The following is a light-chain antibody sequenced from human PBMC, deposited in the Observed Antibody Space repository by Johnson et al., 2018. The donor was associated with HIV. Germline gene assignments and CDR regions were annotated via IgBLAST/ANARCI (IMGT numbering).Light chain of an antibody. CDR2: ENN. J-gene: IGLJ1*01. CDR3: GTWDSSLSAA. Sequence: SVLTQPPSVSAAPGQKVTISCSGSSSNIGNNYVSWYQQLPGTAPKLLIYENNKRPSGIPDRFSGPKSGPSATLGITGLQTGDAADYYCGTWDSSLSAAFGTGTKVTVL. CDR1: SSNIGNNY. V-gene: IGLV1-51*02.